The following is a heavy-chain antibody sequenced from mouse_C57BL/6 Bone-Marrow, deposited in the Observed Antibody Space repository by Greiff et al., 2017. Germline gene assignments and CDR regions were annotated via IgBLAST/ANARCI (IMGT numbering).Heavy chain of an antibody. J-gene: IGHJ1*03. CDR1: GYTFTSYD. CDR2: IYPRDGST. D-gene: IGHD1-1*01. Sequence: QVQLQQSGPELVKPGASVKLSCKASGYTFTSYDINWVKQRPGQGLEWIGWIYPRDGSTKYNEKFKGKATLTVDTSSSTEYMELHRLTSEDSADYFCARDYGSSYWYFDVWGTGTTVTVSS. CDR3: ARDYGSSYWYFDV. V-gene: IGHV1-85*01.